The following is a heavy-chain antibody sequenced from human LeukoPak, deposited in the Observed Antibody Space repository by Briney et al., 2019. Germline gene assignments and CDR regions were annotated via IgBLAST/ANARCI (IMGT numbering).Heavy chain of an antibody. J-gene: IGHJ5*02. V-gene: IGHV2-5*01. CDR1: GLSLSTSGVG. CDR2: LYSNDDK. D-gene: IGHD4-17*01. Sequence: SAPTLVNTTQTLTLTCTFSGLSLSTSGVGVGWFRQLPGGALEWLALLYSNDDKYYSPSLRSRLTIAKDTSKTQVVLTMTNMDPVDTATFYCARRRSPSNGDWFDPWGQGTLVTVSS. CDR3: ARRRSPSNGDWFDP.